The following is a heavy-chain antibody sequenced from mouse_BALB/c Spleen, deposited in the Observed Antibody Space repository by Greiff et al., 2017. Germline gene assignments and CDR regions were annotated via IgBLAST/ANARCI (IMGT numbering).Heavy chain of an antibody. V-gene: IGHV2-9*02. Sequence: QVQLQQSGPGLVAPSQSLSITCTVSGFSLTSYGVHWVRQPPGKGLEWLGVIWAGGSTNYNSALMSRLSISKDNSKSQVFLKMNSLQTDDTAMYYCARERPTMITTGYYFDYWGQGTTLTVSS. J-gene: IGHJ2*01. CDR1: GFSLTSYG. CDR2: IWAGGST. D-gene: IGHD2-4*01. CDR3: ARERPTMITTGYYFDY.